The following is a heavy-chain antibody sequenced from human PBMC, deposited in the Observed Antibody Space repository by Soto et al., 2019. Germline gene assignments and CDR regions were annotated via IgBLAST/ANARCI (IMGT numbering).Heavy chain of an antibody. J-gene: IGHJ6*02. Sequence: GAPVKVSCKASGGTFSSYAISWVRQAPGQGLEWMGGIIPIFGTANYAQKFQGRVTITADESTSTAYMELSSLRSEDTAVYYCARDQVVVITTGSYYYGMDVWGQGTTVTVSS. V-gene: IGHV1-69*13. D-gene: IGHD3-22*01. CDR3: ARDQVVVITTGSYYYGMDV. CDR1: GGTFSSYA. CDR2: IIPIFGTA.